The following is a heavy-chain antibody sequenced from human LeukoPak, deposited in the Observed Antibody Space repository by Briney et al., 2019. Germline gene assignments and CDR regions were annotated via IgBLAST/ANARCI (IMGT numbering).Heavy chain of an antibody. CDR1: GYSISSGYY. D-gene: IGHD2-21*02. Sequence: SETLSLTCTVSGYSISSGYYWGWIRQPPGKGLEWIGSIYHSGSTYYNPSLKSRVTISVDTSKNQFSLKLSSVTAADTAVYYCAREVVTAIPYSFDYWGQGTPVTVYS. CDR2: IYHSGST. V-gene: IGHV4-38-2*02. J-gene: IGHJ4*02. CDR3: AREVVTAIPYSFDY.